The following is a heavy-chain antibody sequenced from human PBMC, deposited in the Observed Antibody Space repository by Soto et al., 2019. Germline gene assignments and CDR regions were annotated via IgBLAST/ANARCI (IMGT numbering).Heavy chain of an antibody. CDR1: GYTFTSYG. CDR3: ARDLPYGYEAYWYFDL. V-gene: IGHV1-18*01. Sequence: ASVKVSCKASGYTFTSYGISWVRQALGQGLEWMGWISAYNGNTNYAQKLQGRVTMTTDTSTSTAYMELRSLRSDDTAVCYCARDLPYGYEAYWYFDLWGRGTLVTVSS. J-gene: IGHJ2*01. CDR2: ISAYNGNT. D-gene: IGHD5-12*01.